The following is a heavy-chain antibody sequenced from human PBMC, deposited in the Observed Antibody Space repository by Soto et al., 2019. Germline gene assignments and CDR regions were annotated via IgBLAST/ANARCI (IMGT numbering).Heavy chain of an antibody. CDR2: IYYSGST. Sequence: SETLSPTCTVSGGSISSGDYYWSWIRQPPGKGLEWIGYIYYSGSTYYNPSLKSRVTISVDTSKNQFSLKLSSVTAADTAVYYCARRDYYDSSGYYYGRAFDIWGQGTMVTVSS. V-gene: IGHV4-30-4*01. D-gene: IGHD3-22*01. CDR1: GGSISSGDYY. CDR3: ARRDYYDSSGYYYGRAFDI. J-gene: IGHJ3*02.